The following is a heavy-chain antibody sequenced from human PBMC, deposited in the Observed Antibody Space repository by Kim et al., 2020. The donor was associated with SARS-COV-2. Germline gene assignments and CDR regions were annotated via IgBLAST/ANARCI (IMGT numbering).Heavy chain of an antibody. D-gene: IGHD3-10*01. CDR1: GGSISSSSYY. J-gene: IGHJ4*01. V-gene: IGHV4-39*01. Sequence: SETLSLTCTVSGGSISSSSYYWGWIRQPPGKGLEWIGSIYYSGSTYYNPSLKSRVTISVDTSKNQFSLKLSSVTAADTAVYYCARPPPADYYAYYFDYWG. CDR3: ARPPPADYYAYYFDY. CDR2: IYYSGST.